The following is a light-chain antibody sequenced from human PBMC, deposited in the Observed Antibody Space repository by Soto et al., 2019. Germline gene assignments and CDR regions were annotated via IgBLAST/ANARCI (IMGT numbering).Light chain of an antibody. Sequence: DIQMTQSPSSLSASVGDRVTITCRASQDIRNYLAWYQQKQGKAPKLLIYGASTLQSGVSSRFSGSGSGTDFSLTISSLQPEDVATYCCQKYNSVPQTFGQGTKLEI. CDR1: QDIRNY. CDR3: QKYNSVPQT. J-gene: IGKJ2*01. V-gene: IGKV1-27*01. CDR2: GAS.